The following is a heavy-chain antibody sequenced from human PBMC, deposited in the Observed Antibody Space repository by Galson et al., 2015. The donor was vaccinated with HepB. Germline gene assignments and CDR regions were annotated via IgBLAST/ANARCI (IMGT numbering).Heavy chain of an antibody. D-gene: IGHD6-6*01. V-gene: IGHV1-46*01. J-gene: IGHJ4*02. CDR1: GYTFPSHY. CDR2: INPSGGST. CDR3: ARDLEGAARLLN. Sequence: SVKVSCKASGYTFPSHYMHWVRQAPGQGLEWMGIINPSGGSTSYAQKFQGRVTMTRETSTSAVYMELSSLRSEDTAVYYCARDLEGAARLLNWGQGTLVTVSS.